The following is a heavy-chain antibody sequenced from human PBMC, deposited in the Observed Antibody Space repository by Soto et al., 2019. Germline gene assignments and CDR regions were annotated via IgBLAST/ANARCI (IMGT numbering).Heavy chain of an antibody. Sequence: GASVKVSCKASGGTFSSYTISWVRQAPGQGLEWMGRIIPILGIANYAQKFQGRVTITADKSTSTAYMELSSLRSEDTAVYYCARGATMAHSYYYYYMDVWGKGTTVTVSS. J-gene: IGHJ6*03. CDR2: IIPILGIA. CDR3: ARGATMAHSYYYYYMDV. D-gene: IGHD5-12*01. CDR1: GGTFSSYT. V-gene: IGHV1-69*02.